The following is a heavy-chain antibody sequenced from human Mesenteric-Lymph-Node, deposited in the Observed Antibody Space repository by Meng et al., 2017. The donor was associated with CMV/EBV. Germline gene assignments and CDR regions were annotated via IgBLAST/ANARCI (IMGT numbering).Heavy chain of an antibody. CDR2: IYYTGST. CDR3: ARSGVSKKRYYFDC. J-gene: IGHJ4*02. V-gene: IGHV4-61*08. Sequence: GSLRLSCSVSGDSVSSGGYYWTWIRQPPGKGLEWIGYIYYTGSTNYNPSLKSRVTISVDTSKNQFSLKLGSVTAADTAVYYCARSGVSKKRYYFDCWGQGTLVTVSS. D-gene: IGHD5/OR15-5a*01. CDR1: GDSVSSGGYY.